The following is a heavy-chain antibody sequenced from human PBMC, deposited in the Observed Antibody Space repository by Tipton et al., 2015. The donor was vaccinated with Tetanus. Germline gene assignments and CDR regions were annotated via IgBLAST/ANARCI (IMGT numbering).Heavy chain of an antibody. V-gene: IGHV3-53*01. D-gene: IGHD6-19*01. Sequence: GSLRLSCAASGFTVSRTFMHWVRQVPGKGLEWVSIIYSGGSTYYADSVKGRFTMSRDTSKNTVWLQLNNLRVEDTAVYYCSTAPKNGWFEGLDYWGPRNQVTVSS. J-gene: IGHJ4*02. CDR1: GFTVSRTF. CDR2: IYSGGST. CDR3: STAPKNGWFEGLDY.